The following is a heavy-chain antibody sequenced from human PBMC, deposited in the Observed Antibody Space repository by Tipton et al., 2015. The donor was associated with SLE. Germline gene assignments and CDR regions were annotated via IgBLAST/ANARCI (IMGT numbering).Heavy chain of an antibody. J-gene: IGHJ4*02. D-gene: IGHD3/OR15-3a*01. CDR1: GGSITSFY. CDR2: IYNTGST. V-gene: IGHV4-59*12. CDR3: ARGWTPDY. Sequence: TLSLTCTVSGGSITSFYWSWIRQTPGKGLEWIGYIYNTGSTNYNPSLKSRVTLSVDTSKNQVSLTLSSVTAADTAVYYCARGWTPDYWGQGTLVTVSS.